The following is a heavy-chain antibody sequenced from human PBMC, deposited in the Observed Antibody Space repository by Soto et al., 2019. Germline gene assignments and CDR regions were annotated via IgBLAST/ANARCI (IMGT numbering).Heavy chain of an antibody. D-gene: IGHD3-10*01. J-gene: IGHJ4*02. CDR3: ARVCGSGSYYLTCYRY. CDR1: GYTFTSYY. CDR2: INPSGGST. V-gene: IGHV1-46*03. Sequence: ASVKVSCKASGYTFTSYYMHWVRQAPGQGLEWMGIINPSGGSTSYAQKFQGRVTMTRDTSTSTVYMELSSLRSEDTAVYYCARVCGSGSYYLTCYRYWGQGTLVTVSS.